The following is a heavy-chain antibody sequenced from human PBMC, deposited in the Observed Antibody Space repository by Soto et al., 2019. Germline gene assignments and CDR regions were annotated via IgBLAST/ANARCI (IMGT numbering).Heavy chain of an antibody. CDR1: GGSFSGYY. CDR3: ARRTTPNNWFDP. V-gene: IGHV4-34*01. Sequence: SETLSLTCDVYGGSFSGYYWTWIRQPPGTGLEWIGEINHSGSTNYNPSLKSRVTISVDTSKNQFSLKLSSVTAADTAVYYCARRTTPNNWFDPWGQGTLVTVSS. J-gene: IGHJ5*02. CDR2: INHSGST. D-gene: IGHD4-4*01.